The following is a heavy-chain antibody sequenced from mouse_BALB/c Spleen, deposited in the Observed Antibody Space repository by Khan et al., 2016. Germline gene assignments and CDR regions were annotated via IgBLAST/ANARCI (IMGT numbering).Heavy chain of an antibody. CDR2: ISFSGST. D-gene: IGHD1-2*01. V-gene: IGHV3-8*02. CDR1: GDSITSGY. J-gene: IGHJ2*01. CDR3: ARSGLLRLPDFLDY. Sequence: EVQLQESGPSLVKPYQTRSLTCFFTGDSITSGYCNWIRNFPGTKLEYMGYISFSGSTYYHPSLKSRISITRDTSKNQYYLKLNSVTTEDTATYYCARSGLLRLPDFLDYWGQGTTLTVSS.